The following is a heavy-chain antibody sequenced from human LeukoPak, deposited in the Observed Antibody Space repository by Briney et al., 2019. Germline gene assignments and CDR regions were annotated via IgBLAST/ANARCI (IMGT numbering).Heavy chain of an antibody. V-gene: IGHV3-74*01. CDR1: GFTFSSFW. Sequence: GGSLRLSCSASGFTFSSFWMHWVRQAPGKGLFWVSRLNSDGSITNYADSVKGRFTISRDNAKNTLYLQMNSLRAEDTAVYYCARGTMIGEYWGQGTLVTVSS. CDR2: LNSDGSIT. CDR3: ARGTMIGEY. D-gene: IGHD3-10*02. J-gene: IGHJ4*02.